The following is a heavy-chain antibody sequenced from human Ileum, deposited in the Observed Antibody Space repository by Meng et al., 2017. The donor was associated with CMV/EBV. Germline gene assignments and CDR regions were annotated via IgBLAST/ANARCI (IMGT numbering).Heavy chain of an antibody. D-gene: IGHD1-26*01. J-gene: IGHJ3*02. CDR1: GYTFTSYD. Sequence: ASVKVSCKASGYTFTSYDINWVRQATGQGLEWMGWMNPNSGNTGYAQKFQGRVTMTRNTSISTAYMELSSLRSEDTAVYYCARNQYEFGWVLYDIWGQGTMVTVSS. CDR3: ARNQYEFGWVLYDI. V-gene: IGHV1-8*01. CDR2: MNPNSGNT.